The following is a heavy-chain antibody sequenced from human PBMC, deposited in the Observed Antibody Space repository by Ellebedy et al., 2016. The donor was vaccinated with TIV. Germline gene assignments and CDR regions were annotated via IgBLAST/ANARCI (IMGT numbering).Heavy chain of an antibody. D-gene: IGHD3-10*01. CDR2: VSGSSLTK. CDR3: ARAMAWGNERMIEAFDL. Sequence: GESLKISCAASGFTFSPYAMNWVLQAPGQGLEWVSFVSGSSLTKNYADSVKGRFTISRDNAKNSLYLQMNSLRVDDTAVYYCARAMAWGNERMIEAFDLWGQGTMVAVSS. V-gene: IGHV3-48*04. CDR1: GFTFSPYA. J-gene: IGHJ3*01.